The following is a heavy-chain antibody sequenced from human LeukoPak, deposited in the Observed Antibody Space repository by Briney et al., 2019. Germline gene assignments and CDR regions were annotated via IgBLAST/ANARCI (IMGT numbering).Heavy chain of an antibody. D-gene: IGHD4-17*01. CDR3: ARDPNGDNDAFDI. Sequence: GGSLRLSCVASGLTFRRYSMNWVRQAPGKGLEWISFITSSSSSTIYYADSVKGRFTISRDNAENSLYLQMSSLRDEDTAVYYCARDPNGDNDAFDIWGRGTMVTVSS. CDR2: ITSSSSSTI. J-gene: IGHJ3*02. V-gene: IGHV3-48*02. CDR1: GLTFRRYS.